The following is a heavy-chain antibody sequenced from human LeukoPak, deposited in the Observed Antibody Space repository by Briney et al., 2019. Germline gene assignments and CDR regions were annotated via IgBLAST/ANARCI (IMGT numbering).Heavy chain of an antibody. CDR2: ITGSGPYI. J-gene: IGHJ4*02. CDR3: VRDVGAVRGEVYFDY. Sequence: GGSLRLSCAASGFTFSTFAMHWVRLSPEKGLEWVSSITGSGPYILYADSVKRRFTISRDNTKNLLYLEMNSLRAEDTAMYYCVRDVGAVRGEVYFDYWGQGTLVTVSS. D-gene: IGHD3-16*01. CDR1: GFTFSTFA. V-gene: IGHV3-21*06.